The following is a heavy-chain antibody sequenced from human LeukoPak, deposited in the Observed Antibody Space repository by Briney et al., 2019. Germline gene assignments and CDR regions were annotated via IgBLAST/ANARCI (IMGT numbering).Heavy chain of an antibody. J-gene: IGHJ4*02. V-gene: IGHV3-30*04. Sequence: GGSLRLSCAASGFTFSSYAMHWVRQALGKGLEWVAVISYDGSNKYYADSVKGRFTISRDNSKNTLYLQMNSLRAEDTAVYYCARGGEVSYCSSTSCPLDYWGQGTLVTVSS. CDR1: GFTFSSYA. CDR3: ARGGEVSYCSSTSCPLDY. D-gene: IGHD2-2*01. CDR2: ISYDGSNK.